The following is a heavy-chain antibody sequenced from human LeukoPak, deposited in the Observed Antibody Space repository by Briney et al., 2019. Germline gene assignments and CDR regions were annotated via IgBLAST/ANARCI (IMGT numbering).Heavy chain of an antibody. CDR3: TTAAGYNYGQY. Sequence: GGSLRLSCAASGLTVSSNYMNWVRQAPGKGLEWVSALYIGGNTYYADSVRGRFTISRDNSKNTLYLQMNSLRAEDTAIYYCTTAAGYNYGQYWGQGTLVTVTS. D-gene: IGHD5-18*01. CDR1: GLTVSSNY. CDR2: LYIGGNT. V-gene: IGHV3-53*01. J-gene: IGHJ4*02.